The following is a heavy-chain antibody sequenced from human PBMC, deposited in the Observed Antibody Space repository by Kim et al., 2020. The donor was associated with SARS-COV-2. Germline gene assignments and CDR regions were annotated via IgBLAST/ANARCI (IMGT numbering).Heavy chain of an antibody. CDR2: IYSGGST. V-gene: IGHV3-53*01. J-gene: IGHJ6*02. CDR1: GFTVSSNY. Sequence: GGSLRLSCAASGFTVSSNYMSWVRQAPGKGLEWVSVIYSGGSTYYADSVKGRFTISRDNSKNTLYLQMNSLRAEDTAVYYCSSHTYYYDSSGYYYYYGMGVWGQGTTLPVSS. D-gene: IGHD3-22*01. CDR3: SSHTYYYDSSGYYYYYGMGV.